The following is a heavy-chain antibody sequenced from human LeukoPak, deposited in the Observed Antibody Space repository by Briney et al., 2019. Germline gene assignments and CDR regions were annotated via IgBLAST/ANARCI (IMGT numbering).Heavy chain of an antibody. V-gene: IGHV5-51*01. CDR3: ARLISGGYCSGGSCLDY. CDR2: IYPGDSDT. D-gene: IGHD2-15*01. Sequence: GESLKISCEGSGYSFTSYWIGWVRQMPGKGLEWMGIIYPGDSDTRYSPSFQGQVTISADKSISTAYLQWSSLKASDTAMYYCARLISGGYCSGGSCLDYWGQGTLVTVSS. CDR1: GYSFTSYW. J-gene: IGHJ4*02.